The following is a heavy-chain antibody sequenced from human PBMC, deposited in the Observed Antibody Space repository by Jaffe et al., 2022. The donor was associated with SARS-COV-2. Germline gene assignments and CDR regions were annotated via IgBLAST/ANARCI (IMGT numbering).Heavy chain of an antibody. J-gene: IGHJ4*02. Sequence: QVQVVQSGAEVKKPGASLRVSCKASGYSFNDYFMHWVRQAPGQGLEWLGRINPDSGATNYAQKFQGRVTMTRDSSISTAYMDLSSLTSDDSAVYYCARGKPYSDSTDYGLFDYWGQGALVTVSS. V-gene: IGHV1-2*06. CDR3: ARGKPYSDSTDYGLFDY. CDR1: GYSFNDYF. CDR2: INPDSGAT. D-gene: IGHD3-22*01.